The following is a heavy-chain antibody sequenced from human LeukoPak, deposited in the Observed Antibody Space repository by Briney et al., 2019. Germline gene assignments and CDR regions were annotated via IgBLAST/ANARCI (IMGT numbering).Heavy chain of an antibody. CDR1: GITLSNYG. Sequence: GGSLRLSCAVSGITLSNYGMTWVHQAPGKGLEWVAGISDTGWRTNYADSVKGRFTISRDNPKNTLYPQMNSLRAEDTAVYFCAKRGVVIRVILVGFHKEAYYFDSWGQGALVTVSS. D-gene: IGHD3-22*01. CDR3: AKRGVVIRVILVGFHKEAYYFDS. V-gene: IGHV3-23*01. J-gene: IGHJ4*02. CDR2: ISDTGWRT.